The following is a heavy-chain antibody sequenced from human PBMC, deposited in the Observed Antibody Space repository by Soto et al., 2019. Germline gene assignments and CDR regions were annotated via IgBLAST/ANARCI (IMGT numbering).Heavy chain of an antibody. V-gene: IGHV3-21*01. CDR2: ISSSSSYI. Sequence: GGSLRLSCAASGFTVSSYSMNWVRQAPGKGLEWVSSISSSSSYIYYADSVKGRFTISRDNAKNSLYLQMNSLRDEDTAVYYCSKGGNSGYDSDYWGQGTLVTVSS. D-gene: IGHD5-12*01. J-gene: IGHJ4*02. CDR1: GFTVSSYS. CDR3: SKGGNSGYDSDY.